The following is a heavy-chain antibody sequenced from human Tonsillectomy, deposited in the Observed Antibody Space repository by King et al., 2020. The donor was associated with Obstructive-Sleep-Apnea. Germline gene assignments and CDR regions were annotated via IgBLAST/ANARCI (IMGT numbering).Heavy chain of an antibody. D-gene: IGHD6-13*01. CDR1: GFTFSSYW. CDR3: ARDHWLAVAVMLYYYGMDV. Sequence: VQLVESGGGWVQPGGSLRLSCAVSGFTFSSYWMSWVRQAQGKGQEWVANIKQDGSEKYYVDSVKGRFTISRDNAKNSLYLQMNSLRVEDTAVDYCARDHWLAVAVMLYYYGMDVWGQGTTVTVSS. CDR2: IKQDGSEK. J-gene: IGHJ6*02. V-gene: IGHV3-7*03.